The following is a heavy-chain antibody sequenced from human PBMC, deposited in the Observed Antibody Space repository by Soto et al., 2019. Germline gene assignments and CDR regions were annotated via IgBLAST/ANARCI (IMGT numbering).Heavy chain of an antibody. J-gene: IGHJ4*02. D-gene: IGHD6-19*01. CDR3: AHRPSGWYLFDY. Sequence: QITLKESGPTLVRPTQTLTLICTFSGFSLSTSGLGVGWIRQPPGKALEWLALIYWNDDKRYSPSLKARLTITKDPSKNQVVLTMTHMDPVDTATYYCAHRPSGWYLFDYWGQGTLVTVSS. CDR1: GFSLSTSGLG. V-gene: IGHV2-5*01. CDR2: IYWNDDK.